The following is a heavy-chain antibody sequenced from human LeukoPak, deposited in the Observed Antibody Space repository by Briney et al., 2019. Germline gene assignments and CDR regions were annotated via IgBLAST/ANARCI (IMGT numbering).Heavy chain of an antibody. Sequence: GGSLRLSCAASGFTFSNAWMSWVRQAPGKGLEWVSAISGSGGSTYYADSVKGRFTISRDNSKNKLYLQMNSLRAEDTAVYYCARGWFGELTYYFDYWGQGTLVTVSS. CDR1: GFTFSNAW. CDR3: ARGWFGELTYYFDY. CDR2: ISGSGGST. J-gene: IGHJ4*02. V-gene: IGHV3-23*01. D-gene: IGHD3-10*01.